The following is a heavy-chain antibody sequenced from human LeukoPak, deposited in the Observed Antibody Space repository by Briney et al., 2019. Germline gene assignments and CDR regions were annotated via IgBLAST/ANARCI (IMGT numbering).Heavy chain of an antibody. CDR2: IYNSGST. V-gene: IGHV4-59*01. Sequence: SETLSLTCTVSGGSISSYYWSWIRLPPGKGLEWIGYIYNSGSTNYNPSLKSRVTISIDTSKNQFSLKLSSVTAADTAVYYCVRWFGELSWFDPWGQGTLVTVSS. D-gene: IGHD3-10*01. CDR3: VRWFGELSWFDP. J-gene: IGHJ5*02. CDR1: GGSISSYY.